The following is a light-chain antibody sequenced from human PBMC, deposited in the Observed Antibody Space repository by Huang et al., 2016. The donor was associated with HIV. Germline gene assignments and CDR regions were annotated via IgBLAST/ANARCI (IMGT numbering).Light chain of an antibody. J-gene: IGKJ2*01. CDR3: QQYNNWPPLYT. V-gene: IGKV3-15*01. Sequence: EIVMTQSPATLSVSPGERATLSCRARQSVGSNLAWYQQRPGQAPRLLIYGASSRATGIPARCSGSGSGTEFTLTITSLQSEDFAIYYCQQYNNWPPLYTFGQGTKLEIK. CDR1: QSVGSN. CDR2: GAS.